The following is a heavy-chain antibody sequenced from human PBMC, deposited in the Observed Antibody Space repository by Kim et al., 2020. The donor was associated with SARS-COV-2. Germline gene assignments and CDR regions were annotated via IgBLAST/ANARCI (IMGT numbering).Heavy chain of an antibody. CDR2: I. CDR3: AAFGEDGMDV. V-gene: IGHV3-11*04. J-gene: IGHJ6*02. Sequence: ISDADCVKGHIASSRTNAKNSLYLQMTSLKAEDTAVYYCAAFGEDGMDVWGQGTTVTVSS. D-gene: IGHD3-10*01.